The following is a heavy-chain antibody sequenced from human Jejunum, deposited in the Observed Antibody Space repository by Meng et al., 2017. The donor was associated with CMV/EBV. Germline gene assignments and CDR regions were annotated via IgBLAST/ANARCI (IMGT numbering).Heavy chain of an antibody. CDR2: INPNTAAT. CDR3: ARRHDIDLFFDY. CDR1: GYTFTGYF. D-gene: IGHD3-9*01. V-gene: IGHV1-2*06. J-gene: IGHJ4*02. Sequence: QVLLVQSGAEVKPGASVKVSCKTSGYTFTGYFIHWVRQAPGQGLEWMGRINPNTAATDYAQKFQGRVTMIGDTSTNTVYLEMNSLRSGDTAVYYCARRHDIDLFFDYWGQGSLVTVSS.